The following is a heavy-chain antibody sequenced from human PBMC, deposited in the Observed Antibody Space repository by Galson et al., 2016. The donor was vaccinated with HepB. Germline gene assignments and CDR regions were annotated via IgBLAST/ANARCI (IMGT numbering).Heavy chain of an antibody. V-gene: IGHV3-30*18. CDR1: GFTFSSYG. CDR2: IPYDGSHK. D-gene: IGHD6-19*01. Sequence: SLRLSCAASGFTFSSYGMHWVRQAPGKGLEWVAAIPYDGSHKYYADSVKGRFTISRDNSKNTVYLQAHSLRAEDTAVYYCGKRIPVAGSWGGGLDYWGQGTLVTVSS. CDR3: GKRIPVAGSWGGGLDY. J-gene: IGHJ4*02.